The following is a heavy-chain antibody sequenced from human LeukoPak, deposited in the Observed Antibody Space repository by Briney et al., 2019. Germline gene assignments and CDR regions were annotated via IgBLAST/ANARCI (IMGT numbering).Heavy chain of an antibody. J-gene: IGHJ4*02. CDR2: ISGYNDNT. D-gene: IGHD4-17*01. Sequence: ASVKVSCKASGYTFTKYGVSWVRQAPGQGLEWVGWISGYNDNTNSAQNLQDRVTLTTDTSTTTAYMELRSLRSDDTAVYYCAREGDDYGDYIFTRHFDYWGQGTLVIVAS. CDR1: GYTFTKYG. CDR3: AREGDDYGDYIFTRHFDY. V-gene: IGHV1-18*04.